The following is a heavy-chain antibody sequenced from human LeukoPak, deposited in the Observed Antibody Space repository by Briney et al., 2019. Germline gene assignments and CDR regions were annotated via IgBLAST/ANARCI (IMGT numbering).Heavy chain of an antibody. CDR2: INPNSGGT. CDR3: ARASSPYSSSWYYFDY. Sequence: ASVKVSCKASGYTFTGYYMHWVRQAPGQGLEWMGWINPNSGGTNYAQKFQGRVTMIRDTSISTAYMELSRLRSDDTAVYYCARASSPYSSSWYYFDYWGQGTLVTVSS. D-gene: IGHD6-13*01. CDR1: GYTFTGYY. J-gene: IGHJ4*02. V-gene: IGHV1-2*02.